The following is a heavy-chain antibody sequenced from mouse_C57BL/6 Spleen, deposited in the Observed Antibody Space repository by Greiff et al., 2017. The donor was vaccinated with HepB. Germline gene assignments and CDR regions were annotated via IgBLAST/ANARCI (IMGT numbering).Heavy chain of an antibody. CDR1: GYTFTSYW. CDR3: ARGDSNYEYYFDY. D-gene: IGHD2-5*01. Sequence: VKLQQPGAELVMPGASVKLSCKASGYTFTSYWMHWVKQRPGQGLEWIGEIDPSDSYTNYNQKFKGKSTLTVDKSSSTAYMQLSSLTSEDSAVYYCARGDSNYEYYFDYWGQGTTLTVSS. V-gene: IGHV1-69*01. J-gene: IGHJ2*01. CDR2: IDPSDSYT.